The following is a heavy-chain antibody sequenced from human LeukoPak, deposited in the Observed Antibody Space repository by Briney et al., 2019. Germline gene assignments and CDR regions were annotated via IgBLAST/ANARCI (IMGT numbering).Heavy chain of an antibody. Sequence: SETLSLTCAVYGGPFSGYYWSWIRQPPGKGLEWIGEINHSGSTNYNPSLKSRVTISVDTSKNQFSLKLSSVTAADTAVYYCATSKGGGSHTRYPPGKRNWFDPWGQGTLVTVSS. CDR1: GGPFSGYY. CDR2: INHSGST. V-gene: IGHV4-34*01. CDR3: ATSKGGGSHTRYPPGKRNWFDP. D-gene: IGHD1-26*01. J-gene: IGHJ5*02.